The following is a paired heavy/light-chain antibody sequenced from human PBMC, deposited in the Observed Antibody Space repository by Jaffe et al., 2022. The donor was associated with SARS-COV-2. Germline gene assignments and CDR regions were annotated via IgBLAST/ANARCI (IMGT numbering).Heavy chain of an antibody. V-gene: IGHV3-30*18. D-gene: IGHD3-10*01. CDR2: ISYDVVYK. J-gene: IGHJ4*02. Sequence: QVQLVESGGGVVQPGRSLRLSCEASGFSFSSYAMHWVRQAPGKGLEWVAVISYDVVYKFYADSVKGRFTISRDNSKNTLFLQMDNLRAEDTAVYYCAKDFWRRAWFVFDSWGQGSPVTVSS. CDR3: AKDFWRRAWFVFDS. CDR1: GFSFSSYA.
Light chain of an antibody. Sequence: EIVLTQSPGTLSLSPGERGTLSCRSSQHISSNYLAWYQVKPGQPPRLLIYGASSRATGIPDRFSGSGSGTDFTLTISRLEPDDFAVYFCQQYGATPPVTFGGGTKVEIK. J-gene: IGKJ4*01. CDR3: QQYGATPPVT. CDR1: QHISSNY. V-gene: IGKV3-20*01. CDR2: GAS.